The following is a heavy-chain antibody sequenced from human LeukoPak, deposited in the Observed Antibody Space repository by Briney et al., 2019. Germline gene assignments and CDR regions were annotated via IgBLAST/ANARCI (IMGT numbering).Heavy chain of an antibody. CDR1: GGSFSGYY. J-gene: IGHJ5*02. CDR2: INHSGST. CDR3: ARGVAWFDP. V-gene: IGHV4-34*01. Sequence: SETLSLTCAVYGGSFSGYYWSWIRQPPGKGLEWIGEINHSGSTNYNPSLKSRVTISVDTSKNQFSLKLSPVTAADTAVYYCARGVAWFDPWGQGTLVTVSS.